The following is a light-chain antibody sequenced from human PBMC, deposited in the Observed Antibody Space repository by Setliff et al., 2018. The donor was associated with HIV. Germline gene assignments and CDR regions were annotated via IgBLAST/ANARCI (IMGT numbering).Light chain of an antibody. J-gene: IGLJ1*01. Sequence: QSVLTQPASVSGSPGQSITISCTGTSGDVGRYNLVSWYQQHPGKPPKLMIYQATKRPSGVSNRFSGSKSGNTASLTISGLQAEDEADYYCCSNTGSNTYVFGTGTKVTVL. V-gene: IGLV2-23*01. CDR1: SGDVGRYNL. CDR2: QAT. CDR3: CSNTGSNTYV.